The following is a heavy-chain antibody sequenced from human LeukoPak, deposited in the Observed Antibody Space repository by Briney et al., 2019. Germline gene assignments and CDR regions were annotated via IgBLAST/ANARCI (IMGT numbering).Heavy chain of an antibody. CDR2: IYTDGST. CDR1: GYSISSGYY. D-gene: IGHD3-10*01. V-gene: IGHV4-4*07. Sequence: SETLSLTCTVSGYSISSGYYWSWIRQPAGKGLEWIGRIYTDGSTKYNPSLKSRVTMSVDTSKNQFSLKLRSVTAADTAVYYCARGGLLWFGEYYFEYWGQGNLVIVSS. J-gene: IGHJ4*02. CDR3: ARGGLLWFGEYYFEY.